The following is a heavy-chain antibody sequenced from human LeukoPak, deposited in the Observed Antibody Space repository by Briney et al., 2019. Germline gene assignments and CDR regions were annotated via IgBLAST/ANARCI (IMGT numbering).Heavy chain of an antibody. Sequence: ASVKVSCKASGYTFTGYYMHWVRQAPGQGLEWMGRINPNSGGTSYAQKFQGRVTMTRDTSISTAYMELSRLRSDDTAVYYCAMYSSGRYYFDYWGQGTLVTVSS. J-gene: IGHJ4*02. CDR2: INPNSGGT. CDR1: GYTFTGYY. CDR3: AMYSSGRYYFDY. D-gene: IGHD6-19*01. V-gene: IGHV1-2*06.